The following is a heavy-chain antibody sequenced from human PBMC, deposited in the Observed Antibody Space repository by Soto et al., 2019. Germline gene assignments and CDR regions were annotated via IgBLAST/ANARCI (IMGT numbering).Heavy chain of an antibody. J-gene: IGHJ6*02. V-gene: IGHV3-64D*06. CDR3: VRDNYGMDV. CDR2: GGDGQTT. Sequence: GGSLRLSCSISGFIIRNYAMHWVRQAPGMGPEYLAVSHGGDGQTTNYFADSVEGRFTVTRDNSKSMLFLQMTSLKTEDTAVYYCVRDNYGMDVWGQGTTVTVSS. CDR1: GFIIRNYA.